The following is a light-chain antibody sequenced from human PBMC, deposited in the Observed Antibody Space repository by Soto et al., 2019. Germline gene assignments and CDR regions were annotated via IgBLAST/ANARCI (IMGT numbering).Light chain of an antibody. CDR3: KQYGSSGK. CDR1: QSVSSN. Sequence: EIMMTQSPATLSVSPGEIATLSCSASQSVSSNLAWYQHRPGQAPRLLIYGAFIRVTAIPARFSGSGSGKDFTLTISRLEPEDFAVYYCKQYGSSGKFGQGTKVDIK. J-gene: IGKJ1*01. V-gene: IGKV3-15*01. CDR2: GAF.